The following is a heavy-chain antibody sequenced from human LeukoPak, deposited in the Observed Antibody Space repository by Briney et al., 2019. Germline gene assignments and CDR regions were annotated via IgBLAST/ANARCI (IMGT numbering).Heavy chain of an antibody. D-gene: IGHD1/OR15-1a*01. CDR1: GYTFTGYY. CDR2: INPNSGDI. CDR3: ARDATGTRPITFDMDV. J-gene: IGHJ6*02. V-gene: IGHV1-2*04. Sequence: ASVKVSCKASGYTFTGYYMHWVRQAPGQGLEWMGWINPNSGDINYAQKFQGWVTMTRDTSISTAYMELSRLRSDDTAVYYCARDATGTRPITFDMDVWGQGTTVTVSS.